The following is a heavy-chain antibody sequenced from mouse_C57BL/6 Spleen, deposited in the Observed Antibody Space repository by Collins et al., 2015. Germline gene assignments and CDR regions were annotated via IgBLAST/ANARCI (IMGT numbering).Heavy chain of an antibody. D-gene: IGHD1-1*01. J-gene: IGHJ2*01. CDR2: IRNKANGYTT. Sequence: EVKLVESGGGLVQPGGSLSLSCAASGFTFTDYYMSWVRQPPGKALEWLGFIRNKANGYTTEYSASVKGRFTISRDNSQSILYLQMNALRAEDNATYYCARYRFYYGQNFFDYWGQGTTLTVSS. V-gene: IGHV7-3*01. CDR1: GFTFTDYY. CDR3: ARYRFYYGQNFFDY.